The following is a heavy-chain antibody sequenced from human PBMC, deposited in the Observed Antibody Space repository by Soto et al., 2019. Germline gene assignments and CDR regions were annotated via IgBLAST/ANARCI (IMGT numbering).Heavy chain of an antibody. CDR3: TGGNTGHCDH. V-gene: IGHV3-73*02. CDR1: GFMFRDAN. CDR2: IKSRASGYST. J-gene: IGHJ4*02. Sequence: EVQLVESGGGLVQPGGALKLSCAASGFMFRDANIDWVRQAPGKGLEWVGRIKSRASGYSTTYAASVKGVFTMSRDDSKSTAFLQLNSLKIEDTAVYFCTGGNTGHCDHWGQGTLVTVSS. D-gene: IGHD1-1*01.